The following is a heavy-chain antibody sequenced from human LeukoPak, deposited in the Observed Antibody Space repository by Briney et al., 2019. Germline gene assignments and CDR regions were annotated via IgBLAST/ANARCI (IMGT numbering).Heavy chain of an antibody. CDR3: ARDESNRGDSGGFHY. D-gene: IGHD2-21*01. CDR2: VHVSGST. Sequence: SETLSLTCTVSGGSVNSYHWAWIRQPAGRGLEWVGRVHVSGSTNYNPSLRSRVAISLDTSKNQVSLILNSVSAADTAVYYCARDESNRGDSGGFHYWGRGVLVTVSS. V-gene: IGHV4-4*07. J-gene: IGHJ4*01. CDR1: GGSVNSYH.